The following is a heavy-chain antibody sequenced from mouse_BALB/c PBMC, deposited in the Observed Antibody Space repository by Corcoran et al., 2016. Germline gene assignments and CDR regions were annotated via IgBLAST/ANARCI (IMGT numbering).Heavy chain of an antibody. CDR2: LYPGGGSI. CDR3: ARHEDGNYAMDY. V-gene: IGHV1-62-2*01. D-gene: IGHD1-1*02. Sequence: VRLQQSGAELVKRGASVKLSCKAAGYTFTKYTIHWVKQRSGKGLEWIGWLYPGGGSIKYNEKFNDKAKLTADKSSSTVYMELSRLTSEDSAVYFCARHEDGNYAMDYLGPGTSVTVS. CDR1: GYTFTKYT. J-gene: IGHJ4*01.